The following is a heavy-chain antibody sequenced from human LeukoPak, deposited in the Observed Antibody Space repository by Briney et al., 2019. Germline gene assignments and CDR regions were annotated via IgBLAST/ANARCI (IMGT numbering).Heavy chain of an antibody. V-gene: IGHV3-30*18. Sequence: GRSLRLSCAASGFSFGSYGMHWVRQAPGKGLEWVAVISYDGSTKFYTDSVKGRFTISRDNSQNTLFLQMDSLRAEDTAVYYCAKATRSGWYNFDYWGQGTLATVSS. CDR2: ISYDGSTK. D-gene: IGHD6-19*01. CDR1: GFSFGSYG. CDR3: AKATRSGWYNFDY. J-gene: IGHJ4*02.